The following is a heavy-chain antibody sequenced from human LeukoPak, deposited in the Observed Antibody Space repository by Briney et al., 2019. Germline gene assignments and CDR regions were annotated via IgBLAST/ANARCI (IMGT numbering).Heavy chain of an antibody. CDR2: ISSSSSYI. V-gene: IGHV3-21*04. Sequence: GGSLRLSCAASGFTFSSYSMNWVRQAPGKGLEWVSSISSSSSYIYYADSVKGRFTISRDNAKNSLYLQMNSLRAEDTALYYCAKDIFEGRSSSFFDYWGQGTLVTVSS. CDR1: GFTFSSYS. CDR3: AKDIFEGRSSSFFDY. D-gene: IGHD6-13*01. J-gene: IGHJ4*02.